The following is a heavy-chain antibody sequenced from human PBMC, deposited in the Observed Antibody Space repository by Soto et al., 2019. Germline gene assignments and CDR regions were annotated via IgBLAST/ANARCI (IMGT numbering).Heavy chain of an antibody. D-gene: IGHD6-19*01. J-gene: IGHJ6*03. CDR1: GYSFTNYG. CDR2: ISAFNGNT. CDR3: ARDRGVAPPVAGNTHYYYYMDV. V-gene: IGHV1-18*01. Sequence: QDQLVQSGAEVKKPGASVTVSCKASGYSFTNYGVTWVRQAPGQGLEWMGWISAFNGNTHYAQNLQGRGTMTTDASTSPAYMELRSLGADDTAVYYCARDRGVAPPVAGNTHYYYYMDVWGKGTTVTVSS.